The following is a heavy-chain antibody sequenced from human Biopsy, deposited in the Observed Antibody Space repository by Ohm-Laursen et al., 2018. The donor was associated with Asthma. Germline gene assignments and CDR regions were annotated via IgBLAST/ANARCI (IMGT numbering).Heavy chain of an antibody. CDR3: ARGYSGSDRIVYYYSGLEV. V-gene: IGHV1-69*01. J-gene: IGHJ6*02. D-gene: IGHD5-12*01. CDR1: GGTFGNCA. CDR2: LIPVLGTP. Sequence: SSVKVSCKASGGTFGNCAISWVRQAPGQGLEWMGGLIPVLGTPDHAQMFEGRVTITADESTSTAYMELSSLSSEDTAVYYCARGYSGSDRIVYYYSGLEVWGQGTTVTVSS.